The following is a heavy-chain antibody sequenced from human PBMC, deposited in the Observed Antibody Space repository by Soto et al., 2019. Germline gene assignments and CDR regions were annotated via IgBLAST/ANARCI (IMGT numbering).Heavy chain of an antibody. D-gene: IGHD2-15*01. CDR1: GFTVSSNY. CDR3: ARLGYCSVGSCRYFDY. CDR2: IYSGGST. V-gene: IGHV3-53*04. J-gene: IGHJ4*02. Sequence: VGSLRLSCAASGFTVSSNYMSWVRQAPGKGLEWVSVIYSGGSTYYADSVKGRFTISRHNSKNTLFLQMSSLRADDTAVYYCARLGYCSVGSCRYFDYWGQGTVVTVSS.